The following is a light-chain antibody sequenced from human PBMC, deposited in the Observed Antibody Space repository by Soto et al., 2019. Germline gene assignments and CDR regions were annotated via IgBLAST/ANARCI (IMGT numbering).Light chain of an antibody. CDR2: EVT. CDR3: SSFTNSILV. J-gene: IGLJ3*02. V-gene: IGLV2-14*01. CDR1: TSDVGSHNF. Sequence: QSVLTQPASVSGSPGQRITISCTGTTSDVGSHNFVSWYQQLPGKAPKLLIYEVTNRPSGTSNRFSGSKSGNTASLTISGLQAEDEADYYCSSFTNSILVFGGGTKLTVL.